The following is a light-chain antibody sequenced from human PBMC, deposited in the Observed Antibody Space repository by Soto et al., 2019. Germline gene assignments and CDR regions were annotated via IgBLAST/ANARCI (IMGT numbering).Light chain of an antibody. V-gene: IGLV2-14*03. J-gene: IGLJ1*01. CDR1: SSDVGCYNY. CDR2: DVS. Sequence: INISCTGTSSDVGCYNYVSWYQHHPGKAPKLIIYDVSNLPSGVSIRFSGSQSDNTAALTISGLQSEYEADYHFSSYPTCNYRQIVFGTGTKLTVL. CDR3: SSYPTCNYRQIV.